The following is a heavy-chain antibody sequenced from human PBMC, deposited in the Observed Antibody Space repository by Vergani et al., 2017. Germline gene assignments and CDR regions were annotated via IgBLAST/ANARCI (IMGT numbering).Heavy chain of an antibody. V-gene: IGHV1-69*01. Sequence: QVQLVQSGAEVKKPGSSVKVSCKASGGTFSSYAISWVRQAPGQGLEWMGGIIPIFGTANYAQKFQGRVTITADESTSTAYMELSSLRSEDTAVYYCTTDWYYDYVWGSYRNDAFDIWGQGTMVTVSS. J-gene: IGHJ3*02. CDR2: IIPIFGTA. D-gene: IGHD3-16*02. CDR3: TTDWYYDYVWGSYRNDAFDI. CDR1: GGTFSSYA.